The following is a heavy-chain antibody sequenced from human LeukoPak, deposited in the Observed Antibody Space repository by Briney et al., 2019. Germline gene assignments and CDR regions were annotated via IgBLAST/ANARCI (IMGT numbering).Heavy chain of an antibody. CDR1: GFDFSSNW. J-gene: IGHJ4*02. CDR3: AKDHYWSIDY. CDR2: IKGDGIST. V-gene: IGHV3-74*01. D-gene: IGHD3-3*01. Sequence: PGGSLRLSCAVSGFDFSSNWMNWVRHAPGQGLVWVSRIKGDGISTNYADSVKGRFTISRDIAKNTLYLQMNSLRAEDTGVYYCAKDHYWSIDYWGRGTLVTVSS.